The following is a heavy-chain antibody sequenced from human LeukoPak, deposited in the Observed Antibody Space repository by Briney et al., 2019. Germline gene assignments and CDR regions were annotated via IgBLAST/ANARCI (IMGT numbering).Heavy chain of an antibody. J-gene: IGHJ4*02. D-gene: IGHD4-23*01. V-gene: IGHV3-21*01. CDR1: GYTFSSFS. CDR2: ISVRSNYI. Sequence: GGSLRLSCAASGYTFSSFSINWVRQAPGKGLEWVSSISVRSNYIYYADSVRGRFSISRDDARNSLYLQMDSLRGDDTAVYYCARDGNSPADYWGQGTLVTVSS. CDR3: ARDGNSPADY.